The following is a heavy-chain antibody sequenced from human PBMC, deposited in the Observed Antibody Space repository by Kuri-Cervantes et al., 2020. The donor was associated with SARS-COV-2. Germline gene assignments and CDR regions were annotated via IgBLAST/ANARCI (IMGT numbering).Heavy chain of an antibody. CDR2: IIPILGIA. Sequence: SVKVSCKASGGTFSSYTISWVRQAPGQGLEWMGRIIPILGIANYAQKFQGRVTITADKSTSTAYMELSSLRSEDTAVYYCANSQAVGAVDPFDIWGQGTMVTVSS. D-gene: IGHD1-26*01. V-gene: IGHV1-69*02. CDR1: GGTFSSYT. J-gene: IGHJ3*02. CDR3: ANSQAVGAVDPFDI.